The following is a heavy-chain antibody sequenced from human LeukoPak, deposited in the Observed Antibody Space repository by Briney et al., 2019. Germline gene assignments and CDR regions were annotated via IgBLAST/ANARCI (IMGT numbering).Heavy chain of an antibody. Sequence: ASVKVSCKVSGYTLTELSMHWVRQAPGKGLEWMGGFDPEDGETIYAQKFQGRVTMTEDTSTDTAYMELSRLRSDDSAVYYCASAAVYGDPTNPYFDYWGQGTLVTVSS. D-gene: IGHD4-17*01. CDR3: ASAAVYGDPTNPYFDY. CDR2: FDPEDGET. V-gene: IGHV1-24*01. J-gene: IGHJ4*02. CDR1: GYTLTELS.